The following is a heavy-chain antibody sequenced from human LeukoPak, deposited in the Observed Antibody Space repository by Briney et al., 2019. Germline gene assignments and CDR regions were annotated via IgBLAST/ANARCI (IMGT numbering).Heavy chain of an antibody. Sequence: WXXXXXPXXKGLEXXXXXXHSGSTNYNPSLKSRVTISVDTSKNQFSLKLSSVTATDTAVYYCASRYCTNGVCSSYFDYWGQGTLVTVSS. CDR2: XXHSGST. V-gene: IGHV4-34*01. J-gene: IGHJ4*02. CDR3: ASRYCTNGVCSSYFDY. D-gene: IGHD2-8*01.